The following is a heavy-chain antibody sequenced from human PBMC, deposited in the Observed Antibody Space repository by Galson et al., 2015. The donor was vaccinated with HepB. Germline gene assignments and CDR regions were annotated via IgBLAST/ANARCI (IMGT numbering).Heavy chain of an antibody. CDR2: ISSSSSTI. V-gene: IGHV3-48*02. D-gene: IGHD6-19*01. J-gene: IGHJ4*02. CDR3: ASLPRPGYSSGWYGDDLDY. CDR1: GFTFSSYS. Sequence: SLRLSCAASGFTFSSYSMNWVRQAPGKGLEWVSYISSSSSTIYYADSVKGRFTISRDNAKNSLYLQMNSLRDEDTAVYYCASLPRPGYSSGWYGDDLDYWGQGTLVTVSS.